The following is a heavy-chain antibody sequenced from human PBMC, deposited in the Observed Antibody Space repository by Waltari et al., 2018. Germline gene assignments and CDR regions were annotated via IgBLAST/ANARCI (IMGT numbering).Heavy chain of an antibody. J-gene: IGHJ6*03. CDR2: IYYSGTT. D-gene: IGHD3-22*01. CDR1: GGSISSGDYY. V-gene: IGHV4-30-4*08. Sequence: QVQLQESGPGLVKPSQTLSLTCTGSGGSISSGDYYWSWIRQPPGKGLEWIGYIYYSGTTYYNPPLKSLVTISVNTSKNQFSLKLSSVTAADTAVYYCARAHYDSSGYPYYYYYMDVWGKGTTVTVSS. CDR3: ARAHYDSSGYPYYYYYMDV.